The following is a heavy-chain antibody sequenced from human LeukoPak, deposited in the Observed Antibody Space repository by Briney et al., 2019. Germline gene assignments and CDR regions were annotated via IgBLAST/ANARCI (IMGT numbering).Heavy chain of an antibody. CDR2: INHSGST. D-gene: IGHD2-2*01. J-gene: IGHJ6*03. Sequence: PSETLSLTCAVSGYSISSGYYWSWIRQPPGKGLEWIGEINHSGSTNYKPSLKSRVTISVDTSKNQFSLKLSSVTAADTAVYYCARVVIVVVPAAMSYYYYYYMDVWGKGTTVTVSS. CDR3: ARVVIVVVPAAMSYYYYYYMDV. CDR1: GYSISSGYY. V-gene: IGHV4-34*01.